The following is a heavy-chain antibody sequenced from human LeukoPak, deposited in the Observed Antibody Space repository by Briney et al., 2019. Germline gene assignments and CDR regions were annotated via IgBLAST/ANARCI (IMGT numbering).Heavy chain of an antibody. CDR3: ARVSRRYYDFWRDVVRKIYYFDY. V-gene: IGHV4-59*01. CDR1: GGSFSGYY. CDR2: IYYSGST. Sequence: SETLSLTCAVYGGSFSGYYWSWIRQPPGKGLEWIGYIYYSGSTNYNPSLKSRVTISVDTSKNQFSLKLSSVTAADTAVYYCARVSRRYYDFWRDVVRKIYYFDYWGQGTLVTVSS. J-gene: IGHJ4*02. D-gene: IGHD3-3*01.